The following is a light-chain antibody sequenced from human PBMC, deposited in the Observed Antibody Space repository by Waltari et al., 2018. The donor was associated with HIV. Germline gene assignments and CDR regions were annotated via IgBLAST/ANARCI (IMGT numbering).Light chain of an antibody. V-gene: IGLV1-44*01. J-gene: IGLJ3*02. CDR2: NNN. Sequence: QSVLTQPHSASGTPGQRVIISCSVGSSNTGCNTVHGYPQLPGTDTKLPRYNNNQRPSGVPDRCSGSKSGTSAYLAISGLQSEDEADYYCATWDDSLNGWVFGGGTKLTGL. CDR1: SSNTGCNT. CDR3: ATWDDSLNGWV.